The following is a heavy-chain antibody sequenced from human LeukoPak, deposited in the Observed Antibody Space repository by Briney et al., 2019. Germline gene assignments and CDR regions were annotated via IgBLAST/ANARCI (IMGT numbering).Heavy chain of an antibody. CDR3: ARYNYYYDNSGHYVSSEFDL. J-gene: IGHJ4*02. Sequence: ASVKVSCKASGYTFTSIDINWVRQATGHAPEWMGWMKPNSGNTGYAQKFQGRVTMTRDTSRSTAYLELSSLRSEDTAVYYCARYNYYYDNSGHYVSSEFDLWGQGTLVTVSS. D-gene: IGHD3-22*01. CDR2: MKPNSGNT. V-gene: IGHV1-8*01. CDR1: GYTFTSID.